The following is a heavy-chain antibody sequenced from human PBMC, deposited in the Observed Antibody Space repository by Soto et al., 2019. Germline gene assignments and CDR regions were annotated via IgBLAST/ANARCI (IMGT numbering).Heavy chain of an antibody. J-gene: IGHJ4*02. CDR2: IYHSGST. CDR3: ARVGTDCSGGSCYRNLIY. D-gene: IGHD2-15*01. CDR1: GGSISSSNW. V-gene: IGHV4-4*02. Sequence: QVQLQESGPGLVKPSGTLSLTCAVSGGSISSSNWWSWVRQPPGKGLEWIGEIYHSGSTNYNPSLKRRVTISVDKSKNQFSLKLSSVTAADTAVYYCARVGTDCSGGSCYRNLIYWGQGTLVTVSS.